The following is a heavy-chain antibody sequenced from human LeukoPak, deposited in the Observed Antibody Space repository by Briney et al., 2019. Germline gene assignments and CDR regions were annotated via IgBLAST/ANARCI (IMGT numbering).Heavy chain of an antibody. D-gene: IGHD3-3*01. CDR1: GFSFSRYD. CDR3: AKDRQTITIFGVVNTPRANFDY. Sequence: GGSLRLSCAASGFSFSRYDIHWVRQAPGKGLEWVAFIRYDGSNKNYADSVKGRFTISRDNFMSTVYLQMNSLRAGDTAVYYCAKDRQTITIFGVVNTPRANFDYWGQGTLVTVSS. V-gene: IGHV3-30*02. CDR2: IRYDGSNK. J-gene: IGHJ4*02.